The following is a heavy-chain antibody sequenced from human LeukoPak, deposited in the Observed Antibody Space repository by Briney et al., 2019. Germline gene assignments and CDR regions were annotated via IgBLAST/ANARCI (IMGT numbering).Heavy chain of an antibody. Sequence: GGSLRLSCAASGFTFSNCGMHWVRQAPGKGLEWVALISYEGSKKYYADFVKGRFTISRDNSKNTLYLQMNSLRAEDTAIYYCARDISPSYFGSFDYWGQGTLVTVSS. V-gene: IGHV3-30*03. CDR3: ARDISPSYFGSFDY. J-gene: IGHJ4*02. D-gene: IGHD3-10*01. CDR1: GFTFSNCG. CDR2: ISYEGSKK.